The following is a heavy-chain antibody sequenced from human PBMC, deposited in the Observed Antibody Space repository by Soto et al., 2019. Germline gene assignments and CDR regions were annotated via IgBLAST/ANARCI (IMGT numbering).Heavy chain of an antibody. CDR1: GYTLTELS. CDR3: TTVKCSRISCYGTGFDY. J-gene: IGHJ4*02. Sequence: ASVKVPCKVSGYTLTELSTHWVRQAPGKGLEWMGGFDPEDGETVYAQKFQDRVTMTEDTSTDTAYMELSSLRSEDTAVYYCTTVKCSRISCYGTGFDYWGQGTLVTVSS. D-gene: IGHD2-2*01. V-gene: IGHV1-24*01. CDR2: FDPEDGET.